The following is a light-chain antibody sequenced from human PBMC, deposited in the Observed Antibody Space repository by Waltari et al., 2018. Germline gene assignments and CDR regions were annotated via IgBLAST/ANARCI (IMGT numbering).Light chain of an antibody. CDR3: CSYAGSYTFEEV. CDR1: SSDVGGYNY. CDR2: DVS. J-gene: IGLJ3*02. Sequence: QSALTQPRSVSGSPGQSVTISCPGTSSDVGGYNYVPWYQQHPGKAPKLMIYDVSKRPSGVPDRFSGSKSGNTASLTISGLQAEDEADYYCCSYAGSYTFEEVFGGGTKLTVL. V-gene: IGLV2-11*01.